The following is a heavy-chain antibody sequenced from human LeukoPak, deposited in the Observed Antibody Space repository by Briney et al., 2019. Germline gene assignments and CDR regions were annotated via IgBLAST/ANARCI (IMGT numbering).Heavy chain of an antibody. CDR2: IYYSGST. D-gene: IGHD3-10*02. CDR1: GGSISSSSYY. Sequence: PSETLSLTCTVSGGSISSSSYYWGWIRQPPGKGLEWIGSIYYSGSTYYNPSLRSRVTISVDTSKNQFSLKLSSVTAADTAVYYCASCSPDAFDIWGQGTMVTVSS. V-gene: IGHV4-39*07. CDR3: ASCSPDAFDI. J-gene: IGHJ3*02.